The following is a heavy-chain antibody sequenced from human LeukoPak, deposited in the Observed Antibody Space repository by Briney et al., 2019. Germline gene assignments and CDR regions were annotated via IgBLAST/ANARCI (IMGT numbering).Heavy chain of an antibody. J-gene: IGHJ5*02. D-gene: IGHD5-18*01. V-gene: IGHV4-59*01. CDR3: ARKRGYSYGRHTWFDP. CDR2: IYQSGST. CDR1: AGSISSYY. Sequence: SETLSLTCTVSAGSISSYYWSWIRQPPGKGLEWIGYIYQSGSTNYNPSLKSRVTISVDTSKNQFSLQLSSVTAADTAVYYCARKRGYSYGRHTWFDPWGQGTLVTVSS.